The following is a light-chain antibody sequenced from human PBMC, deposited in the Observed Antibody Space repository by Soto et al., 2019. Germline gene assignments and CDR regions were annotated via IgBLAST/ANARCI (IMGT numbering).Light chain of an antibody. J-gene: IGKJ3*01. Sequence: EIVLTQSPGTLSLSPGERATLSCRASQSVSSSSLAWYQQKPGQAPRLLIYGASSRATGIPDRFSGSGSGTDFTLTISRLESEDFAVYYCQQYGSSPRAFGPGTKVD. V-gene: IGKV3-20*01. CDR2: GAS. CDR3: QQYGSSPRA. CDR1: QSVSSSS.